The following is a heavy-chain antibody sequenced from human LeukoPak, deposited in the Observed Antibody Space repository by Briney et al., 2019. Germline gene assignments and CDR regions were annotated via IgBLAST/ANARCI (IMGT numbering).Heavy chain of an antibody. J-gene: IGHJ4*02. CDR1: GFTFSSYT. CDR3: ARGGGDTGYSRSWYFY. D-gene: IGHD6-13*01. CDR2: ISSTDISSSSSNI. Sequence: TGGSLRLSCAASGFTFSSYTMNWVRQAPGKGLEWVSYISSTDISSSSSNIHYADSVKGRFTISRDNAKNSLYLQMNSLRDEDTAVYYCARGGGDTGYSRSWYFYWGQGTLVTVSS. V-gene: IGHV3-48*02.